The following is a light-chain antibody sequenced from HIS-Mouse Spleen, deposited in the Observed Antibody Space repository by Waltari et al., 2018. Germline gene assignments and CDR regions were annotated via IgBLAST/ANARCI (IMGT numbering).Light chain of an antibody. CDR2: EGS. CDR1: SSDVGSYNL. CDR3: CSYAGSSTWV. J-gene: IGLJ3*02. Sequence: QSALTQPASVSGSPGQSIPIPCPGTSSDVGSYNLVSWYQQHPGKAPKLMIYEGSKRPSGVSNRFSGSKSGNTASLTISGLQAEDEADYYCCSYAGSSTWVFGGGTKLTVL. V-gene: IGLV2-23*01.